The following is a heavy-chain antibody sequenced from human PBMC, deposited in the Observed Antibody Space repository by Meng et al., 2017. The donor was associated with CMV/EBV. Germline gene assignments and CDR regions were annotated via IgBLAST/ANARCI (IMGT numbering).Heavy chain of an antibody. J-gene: IGHJ4*02. CDR1: GFTFSSYS. Sequence: GEFLKISCAASGFTFSSYSMNWVRQAPGKGLEWVSSISSSSSYIYYADSVKGRFTISRDNAKNSLYLQMNSLRAEDTAVYYCARKGDLELFDYWGQGTLVTVSS. CDR3: ARKGDLELFDY. D-gene: IGHD1-7*01. CDR2: ISSSSSYI. V-gene: IGHV3-21*01.